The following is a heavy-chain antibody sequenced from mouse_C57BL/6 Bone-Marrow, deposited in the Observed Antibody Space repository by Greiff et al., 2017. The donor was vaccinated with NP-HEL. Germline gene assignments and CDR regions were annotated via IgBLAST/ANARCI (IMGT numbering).Heavy chain of an antibody. V-gene: IGHV1-19*01. CDR1: GYTFTDYY. J-gene: IGHJ2*01. CDR2: INPYNGGT. CDR3: ARGGYYYGSSYGKDY. D-gene: IGHD1-1*01. Sequence: EVQLQQSGPVLVKPGASVKMSCKASGYTFTDYYMNWVKQSHGKSLEWIGVINPYNGGTSYNQKFKGKATLTVDKSSSTAYMELNSLTSEDSAVYYCARGGYYYGSSYGKDYWGQGTTLTVSS.